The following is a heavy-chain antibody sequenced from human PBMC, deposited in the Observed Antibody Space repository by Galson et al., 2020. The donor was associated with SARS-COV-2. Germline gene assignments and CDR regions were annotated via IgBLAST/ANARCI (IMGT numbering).Heavy chain of an antibody. Sequence: SQTLSLTCTVSGGSISSYYWSWIRQPPGKGLEWIGYIYYSGSTNYNPSLKSRVTISVDTSKNQFSLKLSSVTAADTAVYYCARGLGELSLFDYWGQGTLVTVSS. CDR2: IYYSGST. V-gene: IGHV4-59*01. CDR3: ARGLGELSLFDY. D-gene: IGHD3-16*02. J-gene: IGHJ4*02. CDR1: GGSISSYY.